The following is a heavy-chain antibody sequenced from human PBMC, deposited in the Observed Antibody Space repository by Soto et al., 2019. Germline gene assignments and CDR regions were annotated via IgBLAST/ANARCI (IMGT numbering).Heavy chain of an antibody. V-gene: IGHV1-69*06. D-gene: IGHD2-2*01. CDR2: IIPIFNTA. J-gene: IGHJ6*02. CDR3: ARGLVVPAGIRYYYYGMDG. Sequence: GASVKVSCNASGGTFSNYAISWVRQAPGQGLEGMGGIIPIFNTANYEQKFQGRVTITADKSTSTAYMELRSLRSEDTAVYYCARGLVVPAGIRYYYYGMDGWGQGPPFTVSS. CDR1: GGTFSNYA.